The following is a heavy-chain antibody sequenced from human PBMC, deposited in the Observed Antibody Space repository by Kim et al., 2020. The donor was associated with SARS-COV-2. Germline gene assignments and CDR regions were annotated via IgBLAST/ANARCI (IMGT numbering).Heavy chain of an antibody. V-gene: IGHV5-10-1*01. CDR3: ARHRQASGWYEASFY. CDR2: IDPSDSYT. J-gene: IGHJ4*02. D-gene: IGHD6-19*01. CDR1: GYSFTSYW. Sequence: GESLKISCKGSGYSFTSYWISWVRQMPGKGLEWMGRIDPSDSYTNYSPSFQGHVTISADKSISTAYLQWSSLKASDTAMYYCARHRQASGWYEASFYWGQGTLVTVSS.